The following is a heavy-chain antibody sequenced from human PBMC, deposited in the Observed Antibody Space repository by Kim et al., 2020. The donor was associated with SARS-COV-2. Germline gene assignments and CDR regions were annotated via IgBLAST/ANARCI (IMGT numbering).Heavy chain of an antibody. V-gene: IGHV3-48*02. D-gene: IGHD3-16*02. Sequence: GGSLRLSCAASGFTFSSYSMNWVRQAPGKGLEWVSYISSSSSTIYYADSVKGRFTISRDNAKNSMYQQMNSLRDEDTAVYYCARETYDYIWGSYRYLFDYWGQGTLVTVSS. CDR1: GFTFSSYS. CDR3: ARETYDYIWGSYRYLFDY. J-gene: IGHJ4*02. CDR2: ISSSSSTI.